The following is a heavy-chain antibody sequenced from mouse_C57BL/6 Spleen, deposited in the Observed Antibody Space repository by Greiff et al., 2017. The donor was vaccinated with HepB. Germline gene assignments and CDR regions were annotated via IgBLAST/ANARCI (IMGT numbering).Heavy chain of an antibody. V-gene: IGHV10-1*01. Sequence: EVQLQESGGGLVQPKGSLKLSCAASGFSFNTYAMNWVRQAPGKGLEWVARIRSKSNNYATYYADSVKDRFTISRDDSESMLYLQMNNLKTEDTAMYFCVGQGGKYGAYYFDYWGQGTTLTVSS. CDR3: VGQGGKYGAYYFDY. CDR1: GFSFNTYA. CDR2: IRSKSNNYAT. J-gene: IGHJ2*01. D-gene: IGHD2-1*01.